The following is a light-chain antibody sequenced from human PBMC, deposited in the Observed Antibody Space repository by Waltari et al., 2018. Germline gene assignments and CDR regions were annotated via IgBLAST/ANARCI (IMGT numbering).Light chain of an antibody. CDR2: CAS. CDR1: QRVLYISNTKNY. J-gene: IGKJ4*01. V-gene: IGKV4-1*01. CDR3: QQYYTSPQLT. Sequence: DIVMTQSPAPPAVSLGARATSHCKFCQRVLYISNTKNYLAWYQQKPGQPPKLLIYCASTRQSGVPDRFSGSGSGTDFTLTISSLLAEDVAVYYCQQYYTSPQLTFGGGTKVEIK.